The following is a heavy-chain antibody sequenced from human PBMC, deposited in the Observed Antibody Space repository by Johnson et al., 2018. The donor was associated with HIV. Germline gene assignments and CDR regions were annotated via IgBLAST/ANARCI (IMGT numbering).Heavy chain of an antibody. CDR2: IYSGGST. CDR3: AAYYDFWSGSYTSGFDI. V-gene: IGHV3-66*01. CDR1: GFTVSSNY. Sequence: VQLVESGGGLVQPGGSLRLSCAASGFTVSSNYMSWVRQAPGKGLEWVSVIYSGGSTYYADSVKGRFTISRDNSKNTVFLQMNSLRPEDTAMYYCAAYYDFWSGSYTSGFDIWGQGTMVTVSS. J-gene: IGHJ3*02. D-gene: IGHD3-3*01.